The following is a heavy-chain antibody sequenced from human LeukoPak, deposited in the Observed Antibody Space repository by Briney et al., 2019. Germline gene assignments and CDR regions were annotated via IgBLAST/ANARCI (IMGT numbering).Heavy chain of an antibody. D-gene: IGHD5-24*01. V-gene: IGHV1-18*01. J-gene: IGHJ5*02. Sequence: GASVKVSCKASGGTFSSYAISWVRQAPGQGLEWMGWISAYNGNTNYAQKLQGRVTMTTDTSTSTAYMELRSLRSDDTAVYYCAREGRDGNWFDPWGQGTLVTVSS. CDR3: AREGRDGNWFDP. CDR2: ISAYNGNT. CDR1: GGTFSSYA.